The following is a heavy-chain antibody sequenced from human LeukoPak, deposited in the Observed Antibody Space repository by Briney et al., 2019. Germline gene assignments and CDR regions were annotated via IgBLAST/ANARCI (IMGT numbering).Heavy chain of an antibody. V-gene: IGHV5-51*01. CDR1: GYSFTSYW. Sequence: GESLKISCKGSGYSFTSYWIGWVRQMPGRGLECMGIIYPGDSGTRYSPSFQGQVTISADKSTSTAYLQWSSLKASDTAMYYCVRPRDSGTYYLQYWGQGTLVTVSS. CDR3: VRPRDSGTYYLQY. CDR2: IYPGDSGT. D-gene: IGHD1-26*01. J-gene: IGHJ1*01.